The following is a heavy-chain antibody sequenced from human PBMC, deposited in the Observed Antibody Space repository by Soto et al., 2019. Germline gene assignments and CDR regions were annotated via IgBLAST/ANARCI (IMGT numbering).Heavy chain of an antibody. D-gene: IGHD1-26*01. V-gene: IGHV4-34*01. CDR1: GGSFGGYY. Sequence: SETLSLTSAVYGGSFGGYYGSWIRQPPGKGLEWIGEISHSGSTNYIPSLKSRVTISADTSKDQFSLKLSSVTAADTAVYICVSGYPWVGFDYWGQGTLVTVSS. CDR3: VSGYPWVGFDY. CDR2: ISHSGST. J-gene: IGHJ4*02.